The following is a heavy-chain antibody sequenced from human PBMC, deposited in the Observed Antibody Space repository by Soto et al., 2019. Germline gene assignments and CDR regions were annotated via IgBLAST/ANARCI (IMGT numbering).Heavy chain of an antibody. CDR1: GFTFSTYW. CDR3: ARVDGNSGWYPDY. J-gene: IGHJ4*02. CDR2: INSDGSST. V-gene: IGHV3-74*01. Sequence: EVQLVESGGGLVQPGGSLRLSCAASGFTFSTYWMHWVRQAPGKGLVWVSRINSDGSSTSYADSVKGRFTISRDNAKNTLYLQMNSLRAEDTAVYYCARVDGNSGWYPDYWGQGTLVTVSS. D-gene: IGHD6-19*01.